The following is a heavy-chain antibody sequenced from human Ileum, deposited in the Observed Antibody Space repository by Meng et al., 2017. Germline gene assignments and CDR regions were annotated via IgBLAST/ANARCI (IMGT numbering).Heavy chain of an antibody. CDR1: CVSNRRGFFT. CDR2: IYYSGTI. CDR3: ARDRFSSGSSNWFDP. Sequence: HVHAKESAPRLERPFTTLPLQCMFSCVSNRRGFFTWNLIPQHPGKGLEVIGSIYYSGTIYYNPSLKSRVTISLDTSKNQFSLNLSSVPAADTAVYYCARDRFSSGSSNWFDPWGQGTLVTVSS. V-gene: IGHV4-31*03. J-gene: IGHJ5*02. D-gene: IGHD3-10*01.